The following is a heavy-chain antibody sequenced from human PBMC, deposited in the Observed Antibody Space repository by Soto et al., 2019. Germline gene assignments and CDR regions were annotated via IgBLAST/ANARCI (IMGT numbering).Heavy chain of an antibody. Sequence: GGSLRLSCAASGFTFSSYWMHWVRQIPGKGLVWVSRINTDGSSTSYADSVKGRFTISRDNAKNILYLQMNSLRAEDTAVYYCARSDYGGWFDPWGQGTLVTVSS. D-gene: IGHD4-17*01. V-gene: IGHV3-74*01. CDR3: ARSDYGGWFDP. J-gene: IGHJ5*02. CDR1: GFTFSSYW. CDR2: INTDGSST.